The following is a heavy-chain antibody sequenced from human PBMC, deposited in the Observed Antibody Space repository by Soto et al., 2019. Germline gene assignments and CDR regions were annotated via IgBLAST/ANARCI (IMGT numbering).Heavy chain of an antibody. D-gene: IGHD5-18*01. V-gene: IGHV1-69*01. CDR1: GGSFTYT. CDR2: IIPIFGTT. J-gene: IGHJ6*02. CDR3: ARLHSHGTYGMDV. Sequence: QMHLVQSGAEVKKPGSSVKVSCKASGGSFTYTLSWVRQAPGQGLEWMGGIIPIFGTTNYAQKFQDRVTITADESTKTAYMELKTLRSQDTAVYYCARLHSHGTYGMDVWGQGTKVTVS.